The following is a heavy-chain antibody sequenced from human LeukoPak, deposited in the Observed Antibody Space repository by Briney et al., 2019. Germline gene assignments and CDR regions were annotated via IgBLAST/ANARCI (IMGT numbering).Heavy chain of an antibody. CDR3: ARHERNGGYYDY. CDR1: GGSISGYF. J-gene: IGHJ4*02. D-gene: IGHD3-22*01. V-gene: IGHV4-59*08. CDR2: IYYSGGT. Sequence: VSGPTLVKPSETLSLTCTVSGGSISGYFWSWIRQPPGKGLEWIGYIYYSGGTDYNPSLKSRVTISVDTSKNQFSLQLRSVTAADTVVYYCARHERNGGYYDYWGQGTLVTVSS.